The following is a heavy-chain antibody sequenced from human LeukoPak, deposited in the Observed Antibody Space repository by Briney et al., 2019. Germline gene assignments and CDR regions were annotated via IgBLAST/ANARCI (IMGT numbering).Heavy chain of an antibody. D-gene: IGHD6-19*01. V-gene: IGHV4-34*01. CDR1: GGSISSYY. J-gene: IGHJ3*02. CDR2: INHSGST. Sequence: SETLSLTCTVSGGSISSYYWSWIRQPPGKGLEWIGEINHSGSTNYNPSLKSRVTISVDTSKNQFSLKLSSVTAADTAVYYCARPRPEGYSSGWYDYAFDIWGQGTMVTVSS. CDR3: ARPRPEGYSSGWYDYAFDI.